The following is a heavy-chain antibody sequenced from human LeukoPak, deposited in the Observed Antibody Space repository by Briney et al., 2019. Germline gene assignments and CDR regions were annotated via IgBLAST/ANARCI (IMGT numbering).Heavy chain of an antibody. J-gene: IGHJ5*02. D-gene: IGHD3-10*01. CDR1: GYTFTGYY. Sequence: GASVKISCKASGYTFTGYYMHWVRQAPGQGLEWMGWINPNSGGTNYAQKFQGRVTMTRDTSISTAYMELSSLRSEDTAVYYCARDRDNYGSGSYVWFDPWGQGTLVTVSS. V-gene: IGHV1-2*02. CDR3: ARDRDNYGSGSYVWFDP. CDR2: INPNSGGT.